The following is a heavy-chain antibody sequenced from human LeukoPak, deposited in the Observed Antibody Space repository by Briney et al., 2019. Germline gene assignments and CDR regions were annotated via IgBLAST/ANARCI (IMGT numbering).Heavy chain of an antibody. D-gene: IGHD3-22*01. V-gene: IGHV4-59*12. Sequence: TSETLSLTCTVSGGSISSYYWSWIRQPPGKGLEWIGYIYYSGSTNYNPSLKSRVTISVDTSKNQFSLKLSSVTAADTAVYYCARLPITMIVHFDYWGQGTLVTVSS. J-gene: IGHJ4*02. CDR3: ARLPITMIVHFDY. CDR2: IYYSGST. CDR1: GGSISSYY.